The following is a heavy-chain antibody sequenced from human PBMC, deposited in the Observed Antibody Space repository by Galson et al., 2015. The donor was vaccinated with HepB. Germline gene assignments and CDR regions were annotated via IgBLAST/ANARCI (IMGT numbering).Heavy chain of an antibody. CDR1: DFTFDTFA. J-gene: IGHJ3*01. V-gene: IGHV3-23*01. CDR3: ATGKGIGTHHTDSFDV. D-gene: IGHD1-14*01. Sequence: SLRLSCAASDFTFDTFALPWVRPAPGPGLAWVSPIRGGGPPSRATSVKCRFTISRDNSQKTIYLQMNSLRAEDTAIYFCATGKGIGTHHTDSFDVWGPGTMVTVSS. CDR2: IRGGGPP.